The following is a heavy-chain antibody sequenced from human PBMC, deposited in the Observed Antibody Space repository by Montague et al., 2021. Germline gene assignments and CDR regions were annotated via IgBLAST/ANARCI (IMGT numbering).Heavy chain of an antibody. CDR3: ARENWGSGRAFDI. V-gene: IGHV3-21*01. J-gene: IGHJ3*02. CDR1: DFTSSSYT. Sequence: SLRLSCAAFDFTSSSYTINWVRQAPGKGLEWVSYISGKSSYIYYAASVKGRFTISRDNAKNSLSLQMNSLRAEDTAVYYCARENWGSGRAFDIWGQGTMVTVSS. CDR2: ISGKSSYI. D-gene: IGHD3-10*01.